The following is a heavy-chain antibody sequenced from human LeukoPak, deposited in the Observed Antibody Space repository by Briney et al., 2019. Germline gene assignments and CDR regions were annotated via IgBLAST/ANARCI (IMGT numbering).Heavy chain of an antibody. Sequence: ASVKVSCKTSGGTFSSEAFIWVRQAPGQGLEWMGGIIPIFGRADYAQKFQDIVTITADESTSTVYMELSSLRSEDTAVYYCARGETILNWFDPWGQGTLVTVSS. CDR3: ARGETILNWFDP. D-gene: IGHD1-1*01. J-gene: IGHJ5*02. V-gene: IGHV1-69*13. CDR1: GGTFSSEA. CDR2: IIPIFGRA.